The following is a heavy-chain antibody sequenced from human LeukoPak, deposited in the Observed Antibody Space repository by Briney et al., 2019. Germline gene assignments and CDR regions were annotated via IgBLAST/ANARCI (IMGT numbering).Heavy chain of an antibody. CDR3: ARYGVVAAIPSSGAFDT. CDR2: IIPIFGTA. CDR1: GGTFSSYA. Sequence: ASVKVSCKASGGTFSSYAISWVRQAPGQGLEWMGGIIPIFGTANYAQKFQGRVTITTDESTSTAYMELSSLRSEDTAVYYCARYGVVAAIPSSGAFDTWGQGTMVTVSS. D-gene: IGHD2-21*02. V-gene: IGHV1-69*05. J-gene: IGHJ3*02.